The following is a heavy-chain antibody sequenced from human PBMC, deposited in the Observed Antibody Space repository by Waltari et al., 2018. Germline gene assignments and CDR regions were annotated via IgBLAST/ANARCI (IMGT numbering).Heavy chain of an antibody. J-gene: IGHJ4*02. CDR3: TRGGRDSSWYWRD. CDR1: GLSFRNYW. D-gene: IGHD6-13*01. V-gene: IGHV3-7*01. CDR2: IKQDGSEK. Sequence: EVQLVESGGGLAQPGGSLSLSWSASGLSFRNYWMTWVRQVSGKGPEWVANIKQDGSEKYYMDSVKGRFTISRDNAKNSLYLQMNNLRVEDTAVYYCTRGGRDSSWYWRDWGQGTLVTVST.